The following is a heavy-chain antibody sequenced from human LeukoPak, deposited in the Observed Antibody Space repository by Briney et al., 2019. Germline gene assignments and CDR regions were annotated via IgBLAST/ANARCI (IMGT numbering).Heavy chain of an antibody. CDR2: INWNSDKI. D-gene: IGHD3-22*01. CDR3: ARASYYYDTTGLGAVDI. V-gene: IGHV3-9*01. CDR1: GFTFNDHA. J-gene: IGHJ3*02. Sequence: PGGSLRLSCAASGFTFNDHAMYWVRQAPGKGLEWVSGINWNSDKIGYADSVKGRFTISRDDAKNSLFLQMNSLRAEDTALYYCARASYYYDTTGLGAVDIWGQGTMVTVCS.